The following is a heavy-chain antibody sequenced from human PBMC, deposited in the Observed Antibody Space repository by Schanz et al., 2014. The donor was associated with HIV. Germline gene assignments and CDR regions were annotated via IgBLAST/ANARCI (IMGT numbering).Heavy chain of an antibody. V-gene: IGHV3-74*02. CDR3: ASLETGATYYYYYYMDV. Sequence: EVQLVESGGGLIQPGGSLRLTCVASGFTVSSNYMTWVRQAPGKGLEWVSRIKSDGSSTSYADSVKGRFTISRDNAKNTLYLQMNSLRAEDTAVYYCASLETGATYYYYYYMDVWGQGTTVTVSS. CDR1: GFTVSSNY. J-gene: IGHJ6*02. D-gene: IGHD7-27*01. CDR2: IKSDGSST.